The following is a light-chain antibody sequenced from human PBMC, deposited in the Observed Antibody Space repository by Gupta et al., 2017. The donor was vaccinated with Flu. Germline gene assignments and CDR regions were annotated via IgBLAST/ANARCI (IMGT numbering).Light chain of an antibody. J-gene: IGKJ4*01. CDR1: QGIRND. Sequence: PSSLAASVGDRVTITCRASQGIRNDLGWYQQKPGKAPRRLIYGASTVKSGVPSRFSGSGSGTEFTLTINSRQPEDFATYCCLQQSCSPPTSGRGTKVDIK. V-gene: IGKV1-17*01. CDR2: GAS. CDR3: LQQSCSPPT.